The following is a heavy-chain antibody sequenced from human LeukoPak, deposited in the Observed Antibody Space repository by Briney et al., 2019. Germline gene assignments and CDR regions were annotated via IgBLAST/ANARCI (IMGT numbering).Heavy chain of an antibody. Sequence: LAGGSLRLSCAASGFTFSSYAMSWVRQAPGKGLEWVSAISGSGGSTYYADSVKGRFTISRDNSRNTLYLQMNSLRADDTAVYYCAKDLYSHSEHFDWLLHHDYWGQGTLVTVSS. CDR3: AKDLYSHSEHFDWLLHHDY. D-gene: IGHD3-9*01. CDR2: ISGSGGST. V-gene: IGHV3-23*01. J-gene: IGHJ4*02. CDR1: GFTFSSYA.